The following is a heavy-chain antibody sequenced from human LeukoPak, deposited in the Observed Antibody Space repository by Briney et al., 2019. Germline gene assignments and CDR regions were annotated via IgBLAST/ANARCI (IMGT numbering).Heavy chain of an antibody. CDR1: GYSISSGYY. V-gene: IGHV4-38-2*02. J-gene: IGHJ4*02. CDR3: ARDGGSYHFDY. CDR2: FYYSGST. Sequence: PSETLSLTCTVSGYSISSGYYWGWIRQPPGKALEWIGSFYYSGSTYYNPSLKRRVTMSVDTSKNQFSLKLSSVTAADTAVYYCARDGGSYHFDYWGQGTLVTVSS. D-gene: IGHD1-26*01.